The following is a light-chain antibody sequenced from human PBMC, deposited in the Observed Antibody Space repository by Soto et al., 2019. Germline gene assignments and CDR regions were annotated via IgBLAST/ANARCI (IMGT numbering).Light chain of an antibody. CDR1: HDISTF. J-gene: IGKJ5*01. CDR3: QHLYTLPFT. V-gene: IGKV1-9*01. CDR2: EAS. Sequence: DIQLTQSPSLLSASIGDRVTITCRASHDISTFLAWYQQKPGKAPKLLIYEASTLQSGVPSRFSGSGSGPEFTLTISGLLPEDFAAYHCQHLYTLPFTFGQGTRL.